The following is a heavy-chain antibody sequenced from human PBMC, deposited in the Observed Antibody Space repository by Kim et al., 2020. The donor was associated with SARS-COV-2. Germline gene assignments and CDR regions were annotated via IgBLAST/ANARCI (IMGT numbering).Heavy chain of an antibody. D-gene: IGHD3-22*01. V-gene: IGHV1-69*01. CDR3: ARGSYDSSGYLYYFDY. Sequence: RFQGRVTITADESTSTAYMGLSSLRSEDTAVYYCARGSYDSSGYLYYFDYWGQGTLVTVSS. J-gene: IGHJ4*02.